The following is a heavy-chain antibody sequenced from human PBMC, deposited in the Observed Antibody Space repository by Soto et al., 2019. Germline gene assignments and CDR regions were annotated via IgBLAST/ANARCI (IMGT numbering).Heavy chain of an antibody. V-gene: IGHV4-39*01. CDR1: GGSISSSSYH. Sequence: SSETLSLTXTVSGGSISSSSYHWGWIRQPPGKGLEWIGSIYYSGSTYYNPSLKSRVTISVDTSKSQFSLKLSSVTAADTAVYYCARPRDRLYYFDYWGQGTLVTVSS. D-gene: IGHD3-16*01. CDR3: ARPRDRLYYFDY. CDR2: IYYSGST. J-gene: IGHJ4*02.